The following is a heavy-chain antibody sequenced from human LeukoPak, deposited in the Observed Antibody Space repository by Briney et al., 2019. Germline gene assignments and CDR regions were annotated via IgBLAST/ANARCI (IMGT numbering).Heavy chain of an antibody. Sequence: GGSLRLSCAASGFTFNTYSMNWARQAPGKGLEWVSSIDSSSGYMFYADSVKGRFIISRDNAKNSLYLQMNSLRAEDTAVYYCAKGDKPVIAMVKFDYWGQGTLVTVSS. CDR1: GFTFNTYS. CDR2: IDSSSGYM. D-gene: IGHD5-18*01. CDR3: AKGDKPVIAMVKFDY. V-gene: IGHV3-21*04. J-gene: IGHJ4*02.